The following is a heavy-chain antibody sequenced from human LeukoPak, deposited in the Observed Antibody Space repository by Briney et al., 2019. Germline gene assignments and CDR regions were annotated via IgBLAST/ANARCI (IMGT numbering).Heavy chain of an antibody. CDR2: IWYDGSNK. J-gene: IGHJ6*02. Sequence: PGGSLRLSCAASGFTFSSYGMHWVRQAPGKGLEWVAVIWYDGSNKYYADSVKGRFTISRDNSKNTLYLQMNSLRAEDTAVYYCARDLTTTGSHGMDVWGQGTTVTVSS. V-gene: IGHV3-33*01. CDR3: ARDLTTTGSHGMDV. CDR1: GFTFSSYG. D-gene: IGHD3-22*01.